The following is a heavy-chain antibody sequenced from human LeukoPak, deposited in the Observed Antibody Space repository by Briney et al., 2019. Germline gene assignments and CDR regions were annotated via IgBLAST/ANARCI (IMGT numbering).Heavy chain of an antibody. Sequence: GGSLRLSCAASGFSFSSYGMHWVRQAPGKGLEWVAFIPYDGSYKYYVDSVKGRFTISRDNSKNTLYLQMNSLRAEDTAVYYCAKVVLVYYYMDVRGKGTTVTVSS. CDR3: AKVVLVYYYMDV. CDR2: IPYDGSYK. J-gene: IGHJ6*03. D-gene: IGHD3-3*02. CDR1: GFSFSSYG. V-gene: IGHV3-30*02.